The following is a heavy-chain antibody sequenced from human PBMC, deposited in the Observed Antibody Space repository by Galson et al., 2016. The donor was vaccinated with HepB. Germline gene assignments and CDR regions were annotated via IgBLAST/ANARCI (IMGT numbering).Heavy chain of an antibody. CDR1: GFIISDYS. CDR2: IHYHGGST. D-gene: IGHD6-19*01. Sequence: SLRLSCAASGFIISDYSMHWVRQAPGKGLEYVSAIHYHGGSTFYADSVKGRFTISRDMSKNTLYLQMGSLRAEDTAVYYCAKCSVYSTGWCNSLDPWGQGTLVIVSS. CDR3: AKCSVYSTGWCNSLDP. V-gene: IGHV3-64*02. J-gene: IGHJ5*02.